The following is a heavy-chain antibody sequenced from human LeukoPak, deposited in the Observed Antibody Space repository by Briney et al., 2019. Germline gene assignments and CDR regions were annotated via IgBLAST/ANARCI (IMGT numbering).Heavy chain of an antibody. CDR1: GFTFSSYA. J-gene: IGHJ4*02. V-gene: IGHV3-23*01. Sequence: AGGSLRLSCAASGFTFSSYAMSWVRQAPGKGLEWVSAISGSGGSTYYADSVKGRFTISRDNPKNTLYLQMNSLRAEDTAVCYCAKDPKNGYGDYTFDYWGQGTLVTVSS. D-gene: IGHD4-17*01. CDR2: ISGSGGST. CDR3: AKDPKNGYGDYTFDY.